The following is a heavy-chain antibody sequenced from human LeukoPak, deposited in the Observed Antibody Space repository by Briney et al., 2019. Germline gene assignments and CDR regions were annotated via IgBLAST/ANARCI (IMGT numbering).Heavy chain of an antibody. Sequence: GGSLRLSCAASGFTFSSYSMNWLRQAPGKGLEWVSSISSSSSYIYYADSVKGRFTISRDNAKNSLYLQMNSLRAEDTAVYYCAVDLASGTYDYWGQGTLVTVSS. V-gene: IGHV3-21*01. CDR3: AVDLASGTYDY. J-gene: IGHJ4*02. D-gene: IGHD3-10*01. CDR1: GFTFSSYS. CDR2: ISSSSSYI.